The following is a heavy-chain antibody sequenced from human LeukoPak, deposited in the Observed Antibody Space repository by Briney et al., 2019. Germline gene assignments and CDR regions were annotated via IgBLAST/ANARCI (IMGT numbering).Heavy chain of an antibody. CDR3: ARQSYCSSTSCYLDY. CDR1: GGSISSSSYY. CDR2: IYYSGST. J-gene: IGHJ4*02. D-gene: IGHD2-2*01. Sequence: SETLSLTCTVSGGSISSSSYYWGWIRQPPGKGLEWIGSIYYSGSTYYNPSLKSRVTISVDTSKNQFSLKLSSVTAADTAVYYCARQSYCSSTSCYLDYLGQGTLATVSS. V-gene: IGHV4-39*01.